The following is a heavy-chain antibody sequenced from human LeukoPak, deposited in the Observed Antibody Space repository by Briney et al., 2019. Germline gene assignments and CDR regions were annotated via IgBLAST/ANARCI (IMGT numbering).Heavy chain of an antibody. CDR2: IYTSGST. V-gene: IGHV4-4*07. J-gene: IGHJ4*02. Sequence: PSVTLSLTCTGSGGSISSYYWSWIRQPAGKGLVWIGRIYTSGSTNYNPTLKSRVTMSVDTSKNQFSLKLSSVTAADTAVYYCAREYSSGWFNYFDYWGQGTLVTVSS. CDR1: GGSISSYY. CDR3: AREYSSGWFNYFDY. D-gene: IGHD6-19*01.